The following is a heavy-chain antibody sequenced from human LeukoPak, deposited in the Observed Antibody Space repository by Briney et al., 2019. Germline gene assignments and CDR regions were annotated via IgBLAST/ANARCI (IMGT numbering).Heavy chain of an antibody. D-gene: IGHD6-13*01. CDR3: AREYSSSWPYYYYGMDV. CDR1: GFTFSSYS. V-gene: IGHV3-21*01. Sequence: PGGSLRLSCAASGFTFSSYSMNWVRQAPGKGLEWVSSISSSSSYIYYADSVEGRFTISRDNAKNSLYLQMNSLRAEDTAVYYCAREYSSSWPYYYYGMDVWGKGATVTVSS. J-gene: IGHJ6*04. CDR2: ISSSSSYI.